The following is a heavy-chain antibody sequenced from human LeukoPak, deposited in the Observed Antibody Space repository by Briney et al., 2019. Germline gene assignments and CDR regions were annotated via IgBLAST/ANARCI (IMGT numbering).Heavy chain of an antibody. CDR2: IYTSGST. D-gene: IGHD5-18*01. J-gene: IGHJ6*03. CDR1: GGSISSYY. V-gene: IGHV4-4*07. CDR3: ARSTAKSRYYYYYYYMDV. Sequence: SETLSLTCTVSGGSISSYYWSWIRQPAREGLEWIGRIYTSGSTNYNPSLKSRVTMSVDTSKNQFSLKLSSVTAADTAVYYCARSTAKSRYYYYYYYMDVWGKGTTVTVSS.